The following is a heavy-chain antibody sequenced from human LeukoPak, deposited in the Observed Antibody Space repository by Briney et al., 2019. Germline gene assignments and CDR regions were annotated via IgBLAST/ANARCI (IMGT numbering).Heavy chain of an antibody. CDR2: MSPGHAT. Sequence: PGGSLRLSCAASGFSFSNYDMTLVRQAPGEGLEWVASMSPGHATFYADSVKGRFTISRDNSRNTMYLQMSSLRSEDTAVYYCVKEGLTFIRGGNGMDVWGQGTTVTVSS. CDR1: GFSFSNYD. J-gene: IGHJ6*02. D-gene: IGHD3-10*01. V-gene: IGHV3-23*01. CDR3: VKEGLTFIRGGNGMDV.